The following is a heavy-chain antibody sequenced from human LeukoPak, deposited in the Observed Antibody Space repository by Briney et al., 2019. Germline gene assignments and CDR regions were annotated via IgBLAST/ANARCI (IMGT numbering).Heavy chain of an antibody. CDR1: GITLSNYG. Sequence: PGGSLRLSCAVSGITLSNYGMSWVRQAPGKGLEWVAGLGGSGGTTNYADSVKGRFTISRDNRKNTLYLQMNSLRAEDTAVYFCVKDKTVVSSLVGDYWGQGTLVTVSS. CDR2: LGGSGGTT. CDR3: VKDKTVVSSLVGDY. J-gene: IGHJ4*02. V-gene: IGHV3-23*01. D-gene: IGHD4-23*01.